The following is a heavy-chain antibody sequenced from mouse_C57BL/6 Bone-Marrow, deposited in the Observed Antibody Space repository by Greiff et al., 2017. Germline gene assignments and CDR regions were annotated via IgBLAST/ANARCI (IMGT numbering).Heavy chain of an antibody. V-gene: IGHV14-4*01. CDR3: TTSWDWYFDV. J-gene: IGHJ1*03. CDR2: IDPENGDT. CDR1: GFNIKDDY. D-gene: IGHD4-1*01. Sequence: EVQLQQSGAELVRPGASVKLSCTASGFNIKDDYMHWVKQRPEQGLEWIGWIDPENGDTEYASKFQGKATITADTSSNTAYLQLSSLTSEDTAVYYCTTSWDWYFDVWGTGTTGTVSS.